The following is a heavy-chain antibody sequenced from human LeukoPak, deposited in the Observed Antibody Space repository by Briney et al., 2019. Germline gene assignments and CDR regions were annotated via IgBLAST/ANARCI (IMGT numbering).Heavy chain of an antibody. Sequence: SETLSLTCTVSGGSISSYYWSWIRQPPGKGLEWIGYIYYSGSTNYNPSLKSRVTISVDTSKNQSSLKLSSVTAADTAVYYCARGVPGWLQYYFDYWGQGTLVTVSS. CDR2: IYYSGST. V-gene: IGHV4-59*01. CDR1: GGSISSYY. J-gene: IGHJ4*02. CDR3: ARGVPGWLQYYFDY. D-gene: IGHD5-24*01.